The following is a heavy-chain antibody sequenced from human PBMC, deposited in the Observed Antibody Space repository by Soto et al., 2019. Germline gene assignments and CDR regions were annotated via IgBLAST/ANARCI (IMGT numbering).Heavy chain of an antibody. CDR3: AKLVEEPFRYSSSRAGGDY. D-gene: IGHD6-13*01. V-gene: IGHV3-30*18. CDR2: ISYDGSNK. J-gene: IGHJ4*02. Sequence: GGSLRLSCAASGFTFSSYGMHWVRQAPGKGLEWVAVISYDGSNKYYADSVKGRFTISRDNSKNTLYLQMNSLRAEDTAVYYCAKLVEEPFRYSSSRAGGDYWGQGTLVTVSS. CDR1: GFTFSSYG.